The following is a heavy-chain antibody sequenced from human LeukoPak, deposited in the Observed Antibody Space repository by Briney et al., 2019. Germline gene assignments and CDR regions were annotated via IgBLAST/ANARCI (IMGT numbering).Heavy chain of an antibody. J-gene: IGHJ6*03. CDR3: AKPPNYDILTRYYYYYMDV. CDR1: GFTFSSYA. Sequence: PGGSLRLSCAASGFTFSSYAMSWVRQAPGKGLEWVSAISGSGGSTYYADSVKGRFTISRDNSKNTLYLQMNSLRAEDTAVYYCAKPPNYDILTRYYYYYMDVWGKGTTVTVSS. V-gene: IGHV3-23*01. D-gene: IGHD3-9*01. CDR2: ISGSGGST.